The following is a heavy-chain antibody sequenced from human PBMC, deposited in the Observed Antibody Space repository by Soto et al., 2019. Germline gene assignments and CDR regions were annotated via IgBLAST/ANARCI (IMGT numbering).Heavy chain of an antibody. CDR1: CGSISSGDYY. J-gene: IGHJ4*02. CDR3: ARDPSSGGYCPGPCFDN. CDR2: ISYTGST. D-gene: IGHD2-21*01. V-gene: IGHV4-30-4*01. Sequence: SETLSLTCTFSCGSISSGDYYWSWIRQPPGKGLECLGYISYTGSTYYNPSLKSRVTMSVDTSKNQFSLKLGSVTAADTAVYYCARDPSSGGYCPGPCFDNWGQGTLVTVSS.